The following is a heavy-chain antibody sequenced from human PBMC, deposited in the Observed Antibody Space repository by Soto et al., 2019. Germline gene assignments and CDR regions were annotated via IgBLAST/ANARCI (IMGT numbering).Heavy chain of an antibody. Sequence: QVQLVESGGGVVQPGRSLRLSCAASGFTFSSYGMHWVRQAPGKGLEWVAVIWYDGSNKYYADSVKGRFTISRENSKNTLYLQMNSLRAEDTAVYYCAREVYYDPSGYFDYWGQGTLVTVSS. J-gene: IGHJ4*02. CDR2: IWYDGSNK. CDR1: GFTFSSYG. CDR3: AREVYYDPSGYFDY. V-gene: IGHV3-33*01. D-gene: IGHD3-22*01.